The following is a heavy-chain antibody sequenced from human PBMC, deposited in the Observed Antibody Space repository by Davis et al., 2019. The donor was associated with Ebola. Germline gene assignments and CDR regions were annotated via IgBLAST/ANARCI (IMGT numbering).Heavy chain of an antibody. CDR3: ARGWLRSGLDY. Sequence: HSQTLSLTCAISGDSVSTNIGWNWIRQSPSRGLEWLGRTYYNSKWYNDYAVSVKSRITINPDTAKNQVSLQMNSVTPEDTAVYYCARGWLRSGLDYWGQGILVTVSS. CDR1: GDSVSTNIG. CDR2: TYYNSKWYN. J-gene: IGHJ4*02. V-gene: IGHV6-1*01. D-gene: IGHD5-12*01.